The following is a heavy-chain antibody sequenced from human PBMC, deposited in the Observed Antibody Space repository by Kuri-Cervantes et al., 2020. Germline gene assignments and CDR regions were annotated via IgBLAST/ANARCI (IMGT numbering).Heavy chain of an antibody. CDR1: GFTVSSNY. V-gene: IGHV3-53*05. CDR2: IYSGANA. Sequence: GESLKISCVASGFTVSSNYMTWVRQAPGKGLEWVSVIYSGANAYYADSVKGRFTISRDNAKNSLYLQMNSLRAEDTALYYCAKDVAVAGLYYFDYWGQGTLVTVSS. J-gene: IGHJ4*02. D-gene: IGHD6-19*01. CDR3: AKDVAVAGLYYFDY.